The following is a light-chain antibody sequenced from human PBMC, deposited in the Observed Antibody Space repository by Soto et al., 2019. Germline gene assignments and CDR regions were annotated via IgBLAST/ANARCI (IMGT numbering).Light chain of an antibody. CDR2: GAS. J-gene: IGKJ1*01. CDR1: QSVSSSY. Sequence: GVTHSAATLSLSQGERATLSCRASQSVSSSYLAWYQQKPGQAPRLLIYGASSRATGIPYRFSGSGSGTDFTLTISRLEPEDFAVYYCQQYGSSSWTFGQGTKVDI. CDR3: QQYGSSSWT. V-gene: IGKV3-20*01.